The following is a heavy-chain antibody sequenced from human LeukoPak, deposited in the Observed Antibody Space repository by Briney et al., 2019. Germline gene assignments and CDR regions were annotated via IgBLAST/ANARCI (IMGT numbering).Heavy chain of an antibody. J-gene: IGHJ4*02. D-gene: IGHD6-19*01. CDR2: IYYSGST. V-gene: IGHV4-59*01. Sequence: SETLSLTCTVSGGSISSYYWSWIRQPPGKGLEWIGYIYYSGSTNYNPSLKSRVTISVDTSKNQFSLKLSSVTAADTAVYYCARIISEGYSSGWYYFDYWGQGTLVTVSS. CDR3: ARIISEGYSSGWYYFDY. CDR1: GGSISSYY.